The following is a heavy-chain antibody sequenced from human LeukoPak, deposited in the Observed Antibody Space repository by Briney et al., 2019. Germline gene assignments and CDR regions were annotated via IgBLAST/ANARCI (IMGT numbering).Heavy chain of an antibody. Sequence: SETLSLTCTVSGGSISSYYWSWIRQPPGKGLEWIGYIYYSGSTNYNPSLKSRVTISVDTSKNQFSLKLSSVTAADTAVYYCARDSSYGYYYHMDVWGKGTTVTVSS. V-gene: IGHV4-59*01. D-gene: IGHD3-10*01. CDR3: ARDSSYGYYYHMDV. J-gene: IGHJ6*03. CDR1: GGSISSYY. CDR2: IYYSGST.